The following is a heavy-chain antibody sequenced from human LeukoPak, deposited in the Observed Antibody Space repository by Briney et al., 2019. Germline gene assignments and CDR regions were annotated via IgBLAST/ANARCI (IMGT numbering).Heavy chain of an antibody. CDR1: GDSVSSNNAA. CDR3: VRGAGSSGFL. V-gene: IGHV6-1*01. J-gene: IGHJ4*02. CDR2: TYYRSQWTT. Sequence: SQTLSLTCVISGDSVSSNNAAWNWIRQSPSRGLEWLGRTYYRSQWTTDYAVPVKGRISINPDTSKNQFSLQLNSVTPEDTAVYYCVRGAGSSGFLWGQGTLVTVSS. D-gene: IGHD6-25*01.